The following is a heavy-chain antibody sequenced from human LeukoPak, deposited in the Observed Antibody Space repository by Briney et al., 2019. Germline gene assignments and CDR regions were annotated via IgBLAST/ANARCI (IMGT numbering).Heavy chain of an antibody. CDR1: GFAFHAFD. CDR2: INSDGGKT. V-gene: IGHV3-43*02. Sequence: PGGSLRLSCAASGFAFHAFDMYWVRQAPGKGLEWVSRINSDGGKTYYADSVRGRFTISRDNSKNSLYLQMNGLRTDDAALYYCATWPFYHGLDVWGQGTTVTVSS. CDR3: ATWPFYHGLDV. D-gene: IGHD3-16*01. J-gene: IGHJ6*02.